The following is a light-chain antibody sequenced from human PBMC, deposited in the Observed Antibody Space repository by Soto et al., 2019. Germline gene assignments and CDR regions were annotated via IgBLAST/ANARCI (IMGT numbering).Light chain of an antibody. J-gene: IGKJ1*01. V-gene: IGKV3-20*01. CDR2: GTS. CDR1: HSLSSAY. Sequence: ELVLTKSPGTLSLSLGARATLSCRARHSLSSAYLAWYQQRAGQAPRLLIYGTSIRATGIPDRFSGSGSGTDFTLTISRLEPEDFAVYYCQRSNSSPPWTFGQGTKVQIK. CDR3: QRSNSSPPWT.